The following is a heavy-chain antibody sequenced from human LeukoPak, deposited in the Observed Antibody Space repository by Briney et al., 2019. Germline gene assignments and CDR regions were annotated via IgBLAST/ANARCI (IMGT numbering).Heavy chain of an antibody. CDR1: GFTFSSSA. Sequence: GGSLRLSCAASGFTFSSSAMSWVGQAPGKGLEWVSAISNNGGYTYYADSVQGRFTISRDNSKSTLCLQMNSLRAEDTAVYYCAKQLGYCSDGSCYFPYWGQGTLVTVSS. J-gene: IGHJ4*02. V-gene: IGHV3-23*01. CDR2: ISNNGGYT. CDR3: AKQLGYCSDGSCYFPY. D-gene: IGHD2-15*01.